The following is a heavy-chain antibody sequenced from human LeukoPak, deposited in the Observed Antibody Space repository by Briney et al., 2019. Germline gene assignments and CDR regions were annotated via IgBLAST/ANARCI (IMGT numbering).Heavy chain of an antibody. D-gene: IGHD3-22*01. J-gene: IGHJ4*02. CDR2: IYHSGST. V-gene: IGHV4-30-2*01. CDR1: GGSISSGGYS. Sequence: PSETLSLTCAVSGGSISSGGYSWSWIRQPPGKGLEWIGYIYHSGSTYYNPSLKSRVTISVDRSKNQFSLKLSSVTAADTAVYYCARGEEVITPFDYWGQGTLVTVSS. CDR3: ARGEEVITPFDY.